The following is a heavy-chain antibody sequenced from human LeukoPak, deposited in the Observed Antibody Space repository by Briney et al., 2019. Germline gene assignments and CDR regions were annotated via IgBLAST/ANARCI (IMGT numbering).Heavy chain of an antibody. CDR2: VSWNSNTI. D-gene: IGHD5-12*01. CDR3: AKGKVYSGHDSHFDY. J-gene: IGHJ4*02. V-gene: IGHV3-9*01. CDR1: GFIFDDYA. Sequence: GGSLRLSCAASGFIFDDYAMHWVRQAPGKGLEWVSSVSWNSNTIEYADSVKGRFTISRDNAKNFLYLDMNSLRVEDTALYYCAKGKVYSGHDSHFDYWGQGTLVTVSS.